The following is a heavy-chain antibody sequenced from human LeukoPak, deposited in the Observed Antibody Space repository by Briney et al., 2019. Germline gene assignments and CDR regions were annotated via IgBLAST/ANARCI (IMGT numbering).Heavy chain of an antibody. Sequence: LSCXAXXXTFXXXXXXWXXXXXGXXXXXVSRINTDGNSTTYADSVKGRFTISRNNAKNTLFLQMNSLRAEDTAVYYCARSYGGXRXLDYWGQGXXXXVSS. D-gene: IGHD4/OR15-4a*01. CDR2: INTDGNST. J-gene: IGHJ4*02. CDR3: ARSYGGXRXLDY. CDR1: XXTFXXXX. V-gene: IGHV3-74*01.